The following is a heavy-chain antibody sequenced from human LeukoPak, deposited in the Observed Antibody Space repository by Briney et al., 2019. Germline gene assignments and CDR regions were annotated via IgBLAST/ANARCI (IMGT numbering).Heavy chain of an antibody. CDR2: IYYSGST. D-gene: IGHD3-10*01. Sequence: SETLSLTCTVSGGSISSSSYYWGWIRQPPGKGLEWIGYIYYSGSTNYNPSLKSRVTISVDTSKNQFSLKLSSVTAADTAVYYCARRGDYFDYWGQGTLVTVSS. CDR1: GGSISSSSYY. CDR3: ARRGDYFDY. J-gene: IGHJ4*02. V-gene: IGHV4-61*05.